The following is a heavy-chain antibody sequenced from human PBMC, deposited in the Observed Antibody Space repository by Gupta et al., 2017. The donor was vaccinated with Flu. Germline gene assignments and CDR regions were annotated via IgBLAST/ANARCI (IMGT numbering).Heavy chain of an antibody. D-gene: IGHD6-13*01. CDR2: IYYSGST. J-gene: IGHJ4*02. V-gene: IGHV4-31*03. CDR1: GASISSGGYY. Sequence: QVQLQESGPGLVKPSQTLSLTCTVSGASISSGGYYWSWIRPHPGKGLAWIGSIYYSGSTYYNPSLKSRVTISVDTSKNQFSRKLSSVTAADTAVYYCARMPPSKQQLEPAPFDYWGQGTLVTVSS. CDR3: ARMPPSKQQLEPAPFDY.